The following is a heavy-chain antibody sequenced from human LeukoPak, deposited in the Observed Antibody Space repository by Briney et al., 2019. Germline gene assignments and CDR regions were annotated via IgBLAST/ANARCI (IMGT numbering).Heavy chain of an antibody. D-gene: IGHD2-2*01. Sequence: GGSLRLSCAAYGFTFSSYAMSWVRQAPGKGLEWVSAISGSGGSTYYADSVKGRFTISRDNSKNTLYLQMNSLRAEDTAVYYCARDSQNIVVVPAAVVSAFDIWGQGTMVTVSS. CDR3: ARDSQNIVVVPAAVVSAFDI. CDR1: GFTFSSYA. V-gene: IGHV3-23*01. J-gene: IGHJ3*02. CDR2: ISGSGGST.